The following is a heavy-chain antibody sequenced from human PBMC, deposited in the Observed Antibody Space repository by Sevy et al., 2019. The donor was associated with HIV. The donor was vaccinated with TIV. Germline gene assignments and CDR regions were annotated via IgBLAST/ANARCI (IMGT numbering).Heavy chain of an antibody. CDR1: GFTFSNYA. V-gene: IGHV3-23*01. CDR2: FSFGCGKI. Sequence: GSLRHSCAASGFTFSNYAMSWVRQAPGKGLEWVSAFSFGCGKINYADSVKGRFTISRDNSKNTLYLQMNSLRAEDTALYYCAREGCSKPHDYWGQGTLVTVSS. D-gene: IGHD2-2*01. CDR3: AREGCSKPHDY. J-gene: IGHJ4*02.